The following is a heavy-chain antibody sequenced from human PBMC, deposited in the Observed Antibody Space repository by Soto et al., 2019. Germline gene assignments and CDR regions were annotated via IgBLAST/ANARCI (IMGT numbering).Heavy chain of an antibody. Sequence: SETLSLTCTVSGGSISSSSYYWGWIRQPPGKGLEWIGSIYYSGSTYYNPSLKSRVTISVDTSKNQFSLKLSSVTAADTAVYYCAREGRSSWYWYFDLWGRGTLVTVSS. V-gene: IGHV4-39*07. CDR1: GGSISSSSYY. D-gene: IGHD6-13*01. CDR3: AREGRSSWYWYFDL. J-gene: IGHJ2*01. CDR2: IYYSGST.